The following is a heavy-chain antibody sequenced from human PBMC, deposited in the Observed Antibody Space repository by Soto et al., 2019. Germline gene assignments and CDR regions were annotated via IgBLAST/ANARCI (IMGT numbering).Heavy chain of an antibody. CDR2: IIPIFGTA. CDR1: GGTFSSYA. CDR3: ARDRRGTTGTLFPRWFDP. Sequence: QVQLVQSGAEVKKPGSSVKVSCKASGGTFSSYAISWVRQAPGQGLEWMGGIIPIFGTANYAQKFQGRVTITADESTSTAYMELSSLRSEDTAVYYCARDRRGTTGTLFPRWFDPWGQGTLVTVSS. D-gene: IGHD1-1*01. J-gene: IGHJ5*02. V-gene: IGHV1-69*12.